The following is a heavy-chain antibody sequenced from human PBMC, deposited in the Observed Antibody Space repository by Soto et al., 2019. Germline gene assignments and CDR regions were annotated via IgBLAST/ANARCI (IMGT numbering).Heavy chain of an antibody. J-gene: IGHJ6*02. Sequence: LRLSCAASGFTLSSYEMNWVRQAPGKGLEWVSYISSSGSTIYYADSVKGRFTISRDNAKNSLYLQMNSLRAEDTAVYYCARAGKYYDFWSGYYDYYYYGMDVWGQGTTVTVSS. V-gene: IGHV3-48*03. CDR2: ISSSGSTI. D-gene: IGHD3-3*01. CDR1: GFTLSSYE. CDR3: ARAGKYYDFWSGYYDYYYYGMDV.